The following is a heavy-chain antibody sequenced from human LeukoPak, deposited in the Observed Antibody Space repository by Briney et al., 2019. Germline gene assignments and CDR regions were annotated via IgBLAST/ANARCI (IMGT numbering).Heavy chain of an antibody. CDR2: INPNSGGT. CDR1: GYTFTGYY. V-gene: IGHV1-2*02. J-gene: IGHJ3*02. Sequence: ASVKVSCKASGYTFTGYYMHWVRQAPGQGLEWMGWINPNSGGTNYAQKFQGRVTMTRDTSISTAYMELSRLRSDDTAVYYCAKDLVVRGVTGFGIWGQGTMVTVSS. D-gene: IGHD3-10*01. CDR3: AKDLVVRGVTGFGI.